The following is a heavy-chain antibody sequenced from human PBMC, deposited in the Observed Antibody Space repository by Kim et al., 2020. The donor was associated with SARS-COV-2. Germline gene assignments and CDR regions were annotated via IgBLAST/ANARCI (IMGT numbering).Heavy chain of an antibody. CDR3: AKQLAPYVGGMDV. D-gene: IGHD6-6*01. Sequence: GGSLRLSCAASGFTFSSYGMHWVRQAPGKGLEWVAVISYDGSNKYYADSVKGRFTISRDNSKNTLYLQMNSLRAEDTAVYYCAKQLAPYVGGMDVWGHGT. CDR1: GFTFSSYG. CDR2: ISYDGSNK. V-gene: IGHV3-30*18. J-gene: IGHJ6*02.